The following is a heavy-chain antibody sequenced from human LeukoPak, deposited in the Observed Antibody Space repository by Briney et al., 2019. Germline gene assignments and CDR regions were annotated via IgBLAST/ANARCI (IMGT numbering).Heavy chain of an antibody. CDR2: IRSKNNGGAI. Sequence: TLTLTCTTSGFTFGDNAMSWFRQGQGQGLEWVGLIRSKNNGGAIEYAATVKCRFTISRDDSKSIAYLQMNSLKMEDTAVYYCGRDQLGSDPNKYYYYYMDVWGKGTTVTVSS. V-gene: IGHV3-49*03. J-gene: IGHJ6*03. CDR3: GRDQLGSDPNKYYYYYMDV. D-gene: IGHD5-24*01. CDR1: GFTFGDNA.